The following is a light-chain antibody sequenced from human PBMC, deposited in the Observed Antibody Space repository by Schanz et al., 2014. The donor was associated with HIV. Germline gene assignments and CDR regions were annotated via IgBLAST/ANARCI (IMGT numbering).Light chain of an antibody. V-gene: IGLV2-14*03. J-gene: IGLJ1*01. CDR1: SSDVGVYNY. Sequence: QSVLTQPASVSGSPGQSITISCTGTSSDVGVYNYVSWYQQHPGKAPKLMIYDVNNRPSGVSNRFSGSKSGNTASLTISGLQAEDEADYYCAAWDEGLNGLVFGTGTKVTVL. CDR2: DVN. CDR3: AAWDEGLNGLV.